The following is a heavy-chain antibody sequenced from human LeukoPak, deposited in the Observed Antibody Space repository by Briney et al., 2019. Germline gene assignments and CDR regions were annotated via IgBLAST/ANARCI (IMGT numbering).Heavy chain of an antibody. CDR3: ARVGGCCSSTSCLDY. D-gene: IGHD2-2*01. CDR1: GYTFTGYY. V-gene: IGHV1-2*02. CDR2: INPNSGGT. J-gene: IGHJ4*02. Sequence: ASVKVSCKASGYTFTGYYMHWVRQAPGQGLEWMGWINPNSGGTNYAQKFQGRVTMARDTSISTAYMELSRLRSDDTAVYYCARVGGCCSSTSCLDYWGQGTLVTVSS.